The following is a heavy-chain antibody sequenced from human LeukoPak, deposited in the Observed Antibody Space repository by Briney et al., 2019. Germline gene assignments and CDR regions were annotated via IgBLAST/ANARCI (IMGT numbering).Heavy chain of an antibody. J-gene: IGHJ4*02. V-gene: IGHV1-18*01. D-gene: IGHD1-26*01. Sequence: ASVKVSCEAAGYTFTNYGINWVRQAPGQGLEWVAWISAYNGSTNYAQILQGRVTVTTDTSTSTAYMELRSLRSDDTAVYYCARSPSGTYYRYFDYWGQGTLVTVSS. CDR2: ISAYNGST. CDR3: ARSPSGTYYRYFDY. CDR1: GYTFTNYG.